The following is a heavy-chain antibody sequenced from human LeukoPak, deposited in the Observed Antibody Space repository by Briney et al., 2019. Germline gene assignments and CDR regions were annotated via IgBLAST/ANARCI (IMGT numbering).Heavy chain of an antibody. Sequence: PSETLSLTCSVPGASISSHYWSWIRQPPGKGLEWIGYIHYSGSTNCNPSLKSRVTISLDTSKNQYSLKPTSVTAADTAVYYCSRAETGFNFPGAYWGQGTLVSVSS. J-gene: IGHJ4*02. D-gene: IGHD1-14*01. CDR2: IHYSGST. CDR3: SRAETGFNFPGAY. V-gene: IGHV4-59*11. CDR1: GASISSHY.